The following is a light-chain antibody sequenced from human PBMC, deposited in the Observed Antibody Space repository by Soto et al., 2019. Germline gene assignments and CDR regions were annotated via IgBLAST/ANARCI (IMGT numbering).Light chain of an antibody. CDR3: QQYNSYQYT. V-gene: IGKV1-5*01. J-gene: IGKJ2*01. CDR2: DAS. Sequence: DIQMTQSPSTLSSSVGDRVTITCRASQRISSWLAWYQQKTGKAPKLLIYDASSLESGVPSRFSGSGSGTESTLTISSLQPDDVATAYCQQYNSYQYTFGQGTKLEIK. CDR1: QRISSW.